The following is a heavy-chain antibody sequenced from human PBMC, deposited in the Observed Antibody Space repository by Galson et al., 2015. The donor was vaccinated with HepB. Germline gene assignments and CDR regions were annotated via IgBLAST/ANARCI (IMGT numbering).Heavy chain of an antibody. Sequence: SLRLSCAASEFTFSTYAMHWVRQAPGKGLEWVAVVSYDGTIKYYADSVKGRFTISRDNSRSTLYLQMNSLRAEDTAVYYCSRRGGGVHFDYWGQGTLVTVSS. J-gene: IGHJ4*02. CDR2: VSYDGTIK. D-gene: IGHD3-10*01. CDR3: SRRGGGVHFDY. V-gene: IGHV3-30-3*01. CDR1: EFTFSTYA.